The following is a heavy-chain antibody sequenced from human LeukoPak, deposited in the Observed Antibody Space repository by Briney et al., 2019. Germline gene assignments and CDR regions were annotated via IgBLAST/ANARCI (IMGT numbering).Heavy chain of an antibody. CDR1: GFTFSNYA. CDR2: ITGSGGNT. J-gene: IGHJ4*02. D-gene: IGHD3-9*01. CDR3: AKWGDFDVLTGYYVPDF. V-gene: IGHV3-23*01. Sequence: PGASLRLSCAASGFTFSNYAMSWVRQAPGKGLELVSAITGSGGNTYYADSVKGRFTISRDNSKNTLYLQMNSLRDEDTAVYYCAKWGDFDVLTGYYVPDFWGQGTLVTVSS.